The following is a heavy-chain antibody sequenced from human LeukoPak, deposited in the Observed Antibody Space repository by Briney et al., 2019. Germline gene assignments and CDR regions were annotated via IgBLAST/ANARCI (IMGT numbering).Heavy chain of an antibody. D-gene: IGHD2-2*01. CDR2: IYYSGST. CDR1: GGSISSYY. Sequence: PSETLSLTCTVSGGSISSYYWSWIRQPPGKGLKWIGYIYYSGSTNYNPSLKSRVTISVDTTKNQFSLKLSSVTAADTAVYYCARAYPYCSSTSCYSMHMDVWGKGTTVTVSS. CDR3: ARAYPYCSSTSCYSMHMDV. V-gene: IGHV4-59*01. J-gene: IGHJ6*03.